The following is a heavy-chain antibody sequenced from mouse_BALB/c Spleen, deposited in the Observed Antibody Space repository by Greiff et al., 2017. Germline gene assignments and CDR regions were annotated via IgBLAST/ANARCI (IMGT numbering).Heavy chain of an antibody. CDR1: GYSITSDYA. J-gene: IGHJ1*01. CDR3: ARSVTTVVRYWYFDV. D-gene: IGHD1-1*01. CDR2: ISYSGST. V-gene: IGHV3-2*02. Sequence: EVKLQESGPGLVKPSQSLSLTCTVTGYSITSDYAWNWIRQFPGNKLEWMGYISYSGSTSYNPSLKSRISITRDTSKNQFFLQLNSVTTEDTATYYCARSVTTVVRYWYFDVWGAGTTVTVSS.